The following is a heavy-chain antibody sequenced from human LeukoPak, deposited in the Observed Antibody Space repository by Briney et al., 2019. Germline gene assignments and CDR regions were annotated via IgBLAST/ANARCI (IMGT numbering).Heavy chain of an antibody. J-gene: IGHJ4*02. D-gene: IGHD3-3*01. CDR3: ARGKVFPSYDFWSGPIDY. CDR2: IYVTGT. V-gene: IGHV4-59*12. Sequence: SETLSLTCTVSGGSIGTYYWSWIRQSPGKGLEWIGYIYVTGTRYNPYLQSRVTISVDRSRNQFFLKMSSVTAADTALYYCARGKVFPSYDFWSGPIDYWGQGTLVTVSS. CDR1: GGSIGTYY.